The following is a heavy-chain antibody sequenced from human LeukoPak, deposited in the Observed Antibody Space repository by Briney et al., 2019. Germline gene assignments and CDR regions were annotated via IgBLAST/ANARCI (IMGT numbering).Heavy chain of an antibody. CDR2: IYYSGST. V-gene: IGHV4-59*01. D-gene: IGHD3-22*01. CDR1: GGSFSGYY. Sequence: SETLSLTCAVYGGSFSGYYWSWIRQPPGKGLEWIGYIYYSGSTNYNPSLKSRVTISVDTSKNQFSLKLSSVTAADTAVYYCARQGVRYYYDKGAFDIWGQGTMVTVSS. CDR3: ARQGVRYYYDKGAFDI. J-gene: IGHJ3*02.